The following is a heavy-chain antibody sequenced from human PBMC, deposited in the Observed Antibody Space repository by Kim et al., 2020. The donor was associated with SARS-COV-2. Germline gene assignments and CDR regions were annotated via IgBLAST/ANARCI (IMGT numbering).Heavy chain of an antibody. V-gene: IGHV1-18*01. CDR1: GYTFTSYG. D-gene: IGHD1-26*01. J-gene: IGHJ6*02. CDR2: ISAYNDNT. CDR3: ARDFLRVGAPHMDV. Sequence: ASVKVSCKASGYTFTSYGISWVRQAPGQGLEWMGWISAYNDNTNYAQKLQGRVTMTTDTSTSTAYMELRSLRSDDTAVYYCARDFLRVGAPHMDVWGQGTTVTASS.